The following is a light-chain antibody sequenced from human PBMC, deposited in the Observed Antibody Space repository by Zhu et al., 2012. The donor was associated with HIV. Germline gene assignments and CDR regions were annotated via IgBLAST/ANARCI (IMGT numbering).Light chain of an antibody. CDR2: GTF. CDR1: QTVGQY. J-gene: IGKJ2*01. V-gene: IGKV1-39*01. CDR3: LQSYTTPYT. Sequence: DIQMTQSPSSLSVSVGERVTITCRASQTVGQYLHWYQQKSGKAPKVLIYGTFNLERGVPSRFSGNGFGTDFTLTISSLQPEDSATYYCLQSYTTPYTFGQGTNLGD.